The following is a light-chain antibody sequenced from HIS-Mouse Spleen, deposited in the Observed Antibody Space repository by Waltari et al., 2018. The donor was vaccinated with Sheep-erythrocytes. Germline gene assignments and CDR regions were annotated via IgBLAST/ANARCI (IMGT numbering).Light chain of an antibody. V-gene: IGLV2-23*01. CDR2: EGS. CDR1: SSDVGSYNL. Sequence: QSVLTQPASVSGSPGQSITISCTGTSSDVGSYNLVSWYQQHPGKAPKLMIYEGSKRPSGVSNRFSGYKYGNTAYLTISGLQAEDEADYYCCSYAGSSTPWVFGGGTKLTVL. CDR3: CSYAGSSTPWV. J-gene: IGLJ3*02.